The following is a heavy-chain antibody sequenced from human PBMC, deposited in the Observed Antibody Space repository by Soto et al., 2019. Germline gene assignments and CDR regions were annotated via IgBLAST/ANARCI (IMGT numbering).Heavy chain of an antibody. Sequence: GGSLRLSCAASGFTFSSYAMHWVRQAPGKGLEWVAVISYDGSNKYYADSVKGRFTISRDNSKNTLYLQMNSLRAEDTAVYYCARSRIAGAVAGPFDYWGQGTLVTVSS. V-gene: IGHV3-30-3*01. J-gene: IGHJ4*02. D-gene: IGHD6-19*01. CDR1: GFTFSSYA. CDR2: ISYDGSNK. CDR3: ARSRIAGAVAGPFDY.